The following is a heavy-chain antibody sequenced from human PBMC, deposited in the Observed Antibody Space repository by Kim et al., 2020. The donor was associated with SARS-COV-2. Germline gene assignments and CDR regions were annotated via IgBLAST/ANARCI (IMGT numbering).Heavy chain of an antibody. J-gene: IGHJ6*02. CDR2: IGSSGSTM. Sequence: GGSLRLSCAASGFTFSTYSMNWVRQAPGKGLEWVSYIGSSGSTMYYADSVKGRFTISRDNAKDSLYLQMNSLRDEDTAVYYCARDIDSWSGYQGYSMDVCGQGTTVTVSS. CDR3: ARDIDSWSGYQGYSMDV. CDR1: GFTFSTYS. V-gene: IGHV3-48*02. D-gene: IGHD3-3*01.